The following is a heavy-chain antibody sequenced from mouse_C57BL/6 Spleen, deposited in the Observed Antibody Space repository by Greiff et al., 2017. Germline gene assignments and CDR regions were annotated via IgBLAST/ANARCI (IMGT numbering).Heavy chain of an antibody. CDR1: GFTFSSYA. J-gene: IGHJ2*01. CDR2: ISSGGDYI. D-gene: IGHD3-1*01. CDR3: TRGGAGAYYFDY. V-gene: IGHV5-9-1*02. Sequence: EVMLVESGEGLVKPGGSLKLSCAASGFTFSSYAMSWVRQTPEKRLEWVAYISSGGDYIYYADTVKGRFTISRDNTRNTLYLQMSSLKSEDTAMYYCTRGGAGAYYFDYWRQGTTLTVSS.